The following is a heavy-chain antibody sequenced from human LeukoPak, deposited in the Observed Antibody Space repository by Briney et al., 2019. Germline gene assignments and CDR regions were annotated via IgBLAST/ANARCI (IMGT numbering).Heavy chain of an antibody. D-gene: IGHD2-21*01. V-gene: IGHV3-23*01. CDR2: ISGNGRKI. Sequence: GGSLRLSCAASGFSFKTYSMTWVRQAPGKGPEWVSAISGNGRKIFYADSVKGRFTISRDNSKNTLYLQMNSLRAEDTAVYYCAKTPEVVRFPRPGPAKKTRGNMDVWGQGTTVTVSS. CDR1: GFSFKTYS. J-gene: IGHJ6*02. CDR3: AKTPEVVRFPRPGPAKKTRGNMDV.